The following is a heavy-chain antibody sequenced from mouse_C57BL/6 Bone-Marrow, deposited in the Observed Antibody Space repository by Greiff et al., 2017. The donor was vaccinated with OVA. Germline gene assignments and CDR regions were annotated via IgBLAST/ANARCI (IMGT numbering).Heavy chain of an antibody. Sequence: QVQLKQPGAELVKPGASVKMSCKASGYTFTSYWITWVKQRPGQGLEWIGDIYPGSGSTNYNEKFKSKATLTVDTSSSTAYMQLSSLTSEDSAVYYCARRGSSYRYVDVWGTGTTVTVSS. D-gene: IGHD1-1*01. CDR3: ARRGSSYRYVDV. CDR1: GYTFTSYW. CDR2: IYPGSGST. V-gene: IGHV1-55*01. J-gene: IGHJ1*03.